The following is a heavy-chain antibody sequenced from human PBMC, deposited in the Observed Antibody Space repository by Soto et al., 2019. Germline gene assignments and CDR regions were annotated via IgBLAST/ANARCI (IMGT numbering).Heavy chain of an antibody. D-gene: IGHD3-22*01. CDR3: AREDSSGYYGYFDY. Sequence: SETLSLTCTVSGGFISSYYWSWIRQPPGKGLEWIGYIYDSGSTNYNPSLGSRVTISEDTSKNQFSLKLSSVIAADTAIYYCAREDSSGYYGYFDYWGQGTLVTVSS. J-gene: IGHJ4*02. V-gene: IGHV4-59*01. CDR1: GGFISSYY. CDR2: IYDSGST.